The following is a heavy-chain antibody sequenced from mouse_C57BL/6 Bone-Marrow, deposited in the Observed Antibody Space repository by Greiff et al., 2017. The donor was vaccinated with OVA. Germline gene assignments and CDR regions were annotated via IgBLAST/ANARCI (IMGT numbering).Heavy chain of an antibody. CDR2: INPNNGGT. CDR1: GYTFTDYN. Sequence: EVQLQQSGPELVKPGASVKIPCKASGYTFTDYNMDWVKQSHGKSLEWIGDINPNNGGTIYNQKFKGKATLTVDKSSSTAYMELRSLTSEDTAVYYGERSGYSNPWYFDDWGTGTTVTVSS. D-gene: IGHD2-5*01. J-gene: IGHJ1*03. V-gene: IGHV1-18*01. CDR3: ERSGYSNPWYFDD.